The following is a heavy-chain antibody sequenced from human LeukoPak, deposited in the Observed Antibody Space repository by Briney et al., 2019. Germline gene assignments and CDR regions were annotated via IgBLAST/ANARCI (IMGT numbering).Heavy chain of an antibody. CDR3: ARGSPRLAVTIDY. V-gene: IGHV4-61*02. D-gene: IGHD4-11*01. Sequence: SEXLSLTCTVSGGSISSGSYYWSWIRQPAGKGLEWIGRIYTSGSTNYNPSLKSRVTISVDTSKNQFSLKLSSVTAADTAVYYCARGSPRLAVTIDYWGQGTLVTVSS. J-gene: IGHJ4*02. CDR1: GGSISSGSYY. CDR2: IYTSGST.